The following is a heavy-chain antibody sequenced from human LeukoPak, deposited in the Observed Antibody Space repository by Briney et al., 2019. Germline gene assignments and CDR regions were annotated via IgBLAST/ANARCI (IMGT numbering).Heavy chain of an antibody. Sequence: PSQTLSLTCAVSGGSISSGGYSWSWIRQPPGTGLEWIGYIYHSGSTYYNPSLKSRVTISVDRSKNQFSLKLSSVTAADTAVYYCARTYYYDSSGYYADAFDIWGQGTMVTVSS. D-gene: IGHD3-22*01. J-gene: IGHJ3*02. V-gene: IGHV4-30-2*01. CDR1: GGSISSGGYS. CDR2: IYHSGST. CDR3: ARTYYYDSSGYYADAFDI.